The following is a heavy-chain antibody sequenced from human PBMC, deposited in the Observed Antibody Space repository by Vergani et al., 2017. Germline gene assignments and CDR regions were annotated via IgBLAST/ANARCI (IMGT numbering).Heavy chain of an antibody. CDR3: ARVHSSLYYYYGMDV. V-gene: IGHV3-33*01. CDR1: GFTFSSYG. CDR2: IWYDGSNK. Sequence: VQLVESGGGLVQPGRSLRLSCAASGFTFSSYGMHWVRQAPGKGLEWVAVIWYDGSNKYYADSVKGRFTISRDNSKNTLYLQMNSLRAEDTAVYYCARVHSSLYYYYGMDVWGQGTTVTVSS. D-gene: IGHD6-13*01. J-gene: IGHJ6*02.